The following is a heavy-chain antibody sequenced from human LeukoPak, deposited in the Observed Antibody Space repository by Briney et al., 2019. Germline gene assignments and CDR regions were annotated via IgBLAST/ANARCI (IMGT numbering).Heavy chain of an antibody. CDR3: ARDREGVVVPAANYIDY. J-gene: IGHJ4*02. D-gene: IGHD2-2*01. CDR1: GFTFSSYS. Sequence: GGSLRLSCAASGFTFSSYSMNWVRQAPGKGLEWVASISSSSSYIYYADSVKGRFTISRDNAKNSLYLQMNSLRAEDTAVYYCARDREGVVVPAANYIDYWGQGTLVTVSS. CDR2: ISSSSSYI. V-gene: IGHV3-21*01.